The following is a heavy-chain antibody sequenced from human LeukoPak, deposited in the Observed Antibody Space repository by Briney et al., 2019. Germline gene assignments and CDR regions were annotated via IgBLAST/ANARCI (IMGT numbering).Heavy chain of an antibody. V-gene: IGHV4-39*01. D-gene: IGHD6-19*01. CDR3: ARRIVYSSGLVGGAFDI. CDR1: GGSISSSSYY. J-gene: IGHJ3*02. Sequence: PSETLSLTCTVSGGSISSSSYYWGWIRQPPGKGLEWIGSIYYSGSTYYNPSLKSRVTISVDTSKNQFSLKLSSVTAADTAVYYCARRIVYSSGLVGGAFDIWGQGTMVTVSS. CDR2: IYYSGST.